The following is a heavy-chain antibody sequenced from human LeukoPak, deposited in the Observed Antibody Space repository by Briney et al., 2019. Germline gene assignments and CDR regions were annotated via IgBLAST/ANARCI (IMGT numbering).Heavy chain of an antibody. CDR2: ISYDGSNK. V-gene: IGHV3-30-3*01. D-gene: IGHD5-12*01. CDR3: ARDRSSYEYYFDY. J-gene: IGHJ4*02. Sequence: GRSLGLSCAASGFTFSNYAMHWVRQAPGKGLEWVAVISYDGSNKYYADSVKGRFTISRDNSKNTLYLQMNSLRAEDTAVYYCARDRSSYEYYFDYWGQGTLVTVSS. CDR1: GFTFSNYA.